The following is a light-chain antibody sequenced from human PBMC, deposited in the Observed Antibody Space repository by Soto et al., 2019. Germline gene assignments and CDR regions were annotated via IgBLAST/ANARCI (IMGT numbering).Light chain of an antibody. Sequence: IVLKQSPATLSLSPGERGTLSCRASESVTTYLAWYQQKPGQAPRLLVYDVSNRATGIPARFSGGGSGTDFTLTISNLEPEDFAVYYCQQRSDWPWTFGQGTKVDIK. CDR2: DVS. V-gene: IGKV3-11*01. J-gene: IGKJ1*01. CDR3: QQRSDWPWT. CDR1: ESVTTY.